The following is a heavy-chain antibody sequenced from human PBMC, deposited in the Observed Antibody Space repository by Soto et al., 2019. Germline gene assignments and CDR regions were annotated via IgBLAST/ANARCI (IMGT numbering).Heavy chain of an antibody. J-gene: IGHJ5*02. V-gene: IGHV1-69*06. D-gene: IGHD2-21*01. CDR2: IIPIFGTA. CDR1: GGTFSSYA. CDR3: ARGPGIASQNWFDP. Sequence: SVKVSCKASGGTFSSYAISWVRQAPGQGLEWMGGIIPIFGTANYAQKFQGRVTITADKSTSTAYLELSSLRSEDTAVYYCARGPGIASQNWFDPWGQGTLVTVSS.